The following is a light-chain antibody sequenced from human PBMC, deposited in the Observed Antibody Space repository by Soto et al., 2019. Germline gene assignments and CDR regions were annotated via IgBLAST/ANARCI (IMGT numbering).Light chain of an antibody. CDR3: SSYTSSSTPRV. J-gene: IGLJ2*01. Sequence: QSALTQPASVSGSPGQSITISCTGTSSDVGGYNYVSWYQQYPGKAPKLMIYDVSNRPSGVSNRFSGSKSGNTASLTISGLQAEDEADYYCSSYTSSSTPRVFGGGTKLTVL. CDR2: DVS. V-gene: IGLV2-14*01. CDR1: SSDVGGYNY.